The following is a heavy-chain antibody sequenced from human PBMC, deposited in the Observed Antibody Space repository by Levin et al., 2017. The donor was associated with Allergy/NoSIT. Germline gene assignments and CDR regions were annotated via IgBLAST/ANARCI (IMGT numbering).Heavy chain of an antibody. CDR1: GFTFSSYS. J-gene: IGHJ4*02. Sequence: GGSLRLSCAASGFTFSSYSMNWVRQAPGKGLEWVSSISSSSSYIYYADSVKGRFTISRDNAKNSLYLQMNSLRAEDTAVYYCARLNPAAYGSGPIGYWGQGTLVTVSS. CDR3: ARLNPAAYGSGPIGY. D-gene: IGHD3-10*01. V-gene: IGHV3-21*01. CDR2: ISSSSSYI.